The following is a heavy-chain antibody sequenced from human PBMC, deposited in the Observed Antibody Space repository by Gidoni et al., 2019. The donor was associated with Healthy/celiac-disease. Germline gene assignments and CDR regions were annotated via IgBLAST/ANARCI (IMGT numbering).Heavy chain of an antibody. D-gene: IGHD1-26*01. J-gene: IGHJ3*02. V-gene: IGHV3-9*01. CDR2: VSWNTGTI. CDR1: AFTFDDYA. CDR3: AKQTQYSGSPWEAFDI. Sequence: EVQLVESGGGLVQPGRSLRLSCVASAFTFDDYAMHGVRQAPGKGLEWVSGVSWNTGTIDYSDSVKGRFTISRDNARNSLYMQMNSLRTEDTALYYCAKQTQYSGSPWEAFDIWGQGTMVTVSS.